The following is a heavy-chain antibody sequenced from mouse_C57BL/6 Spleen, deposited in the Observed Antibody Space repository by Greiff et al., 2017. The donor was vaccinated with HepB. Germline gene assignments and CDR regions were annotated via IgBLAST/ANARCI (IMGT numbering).Heavy chain of an antibody. CDR2: ISSGGDYI. Sequence: DVMLVESGEGLVKPGGSLKLSCAASGFTFSSYAMSWVRQTPEKRLEWVAYISSGGDYIYYADTVKGRFTISRDNARNTLYLQMSSLKSEDTAMYYCTREYDYDDWYFDVWGTGTTVTVSS. J-gene: IGHJ1*03. D-gene: IGHD2-4*01. V-gene: IGHV5-9-1*02. CDR3: TREYDYDDWYFDV. CDR1: GFTFSSYA.